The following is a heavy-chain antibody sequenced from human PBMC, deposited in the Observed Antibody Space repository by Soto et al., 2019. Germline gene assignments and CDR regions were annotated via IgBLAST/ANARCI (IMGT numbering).Heavy chain of an antibody. CDR1: GYTFTGYY. CDR2: INPNSGGT. D-gene: IGHD2-15*01. CDR3: AIQPGCSGGSCYRTGRYYFDY. V-gene: IGHV1-2*04. Sequence: EASVKVSCKASGYTFTGYYMHWVRQAPGQGLEWMGWINPNSGGTNYAQKFQGWVTMTRDTSISTAYMELSRLRSDDTAVYYCAIQPGCSGGSCYRTGRYYFDYWGQGTLVTVSS. J-gene: IGHJ4*02.